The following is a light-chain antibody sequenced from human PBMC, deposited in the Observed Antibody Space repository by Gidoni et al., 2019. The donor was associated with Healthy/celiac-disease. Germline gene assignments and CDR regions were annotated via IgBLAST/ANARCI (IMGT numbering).Light chain of an antibody. Sequence: DSQRTQSPSSLSASVGDRVTITCRASQSISSYLNWYQPKPGKAPKLLISAASSLQSGVPSRFSGSGSGTDFTLPISSLQPEDFAPYYCQQSYSTPTFGQGTKLEIK. V-gene: IGKV1-39*01. CDR3: QQSYSTPT. CDR1: QSISSY. J-gene: IGKJ2*01. CDR2: AAS.